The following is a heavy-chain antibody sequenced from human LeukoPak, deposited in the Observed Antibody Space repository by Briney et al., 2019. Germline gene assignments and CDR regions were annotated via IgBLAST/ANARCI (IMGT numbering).Heavy chain of an antibody. V-gene: IGHV3-48*04. CDR1: GFTFSSYA. Sequence: PGRSLRLSCAASGFTFSSYAMHWVRQAPGKGLEWVSYISSSGSTIYYADSVKGRFTISRDNAKNSLYLQMNSLRAEDTAVYYCARDYYDSSGYYDYFDYWGQGTLVTVSS. CDR3: ARDYYDSSGYYDYFDY. D-gene: IGHD3-22*01. CDR2: ISSSGSTI. J-gene: IGHJ4*02.